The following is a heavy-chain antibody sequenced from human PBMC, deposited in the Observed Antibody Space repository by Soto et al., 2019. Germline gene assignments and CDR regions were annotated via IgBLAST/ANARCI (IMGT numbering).Heavy chain of an antibody. CDR2: INHSGST. J-gene: IGHJ4*02. V-gene: IGHV4-34*01. D-gene: IGHD1-26*01. Sequence: SETLSLTCAVYGGSFSGYYWSWIRQPPGKGLEWIGEINHSGSTNYNPSLKSRVTISVDTPKNQFSLKLSSVTAADTAVYYCAGPRVGATTRTFDYWGQGTLVTVSS. CDR1: GGSFSGYY. CDR3: AGPRVGATTRTFDY.